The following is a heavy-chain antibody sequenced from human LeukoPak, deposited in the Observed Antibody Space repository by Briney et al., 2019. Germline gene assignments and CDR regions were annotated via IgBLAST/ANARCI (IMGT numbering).Heavy chain of an antibody. CDR3: ARDNYGSDY. Sequence: PGRSLRLSCAASGFTFSNYAMHWVRQAPGKGLEWVAVISYDGGNKYYADSVKGRFTISRDNSKNTLYLQVNSLRAEDTAVYYCARDNYGSDYWGQGTLVTVSS. CDR1: GFTFSNYA. D-gene: IGHD3-10*01. CDR2: ISYDGGNK. V-gene: IGHV3-30-3*01. J-gene: IGHJ4*02.